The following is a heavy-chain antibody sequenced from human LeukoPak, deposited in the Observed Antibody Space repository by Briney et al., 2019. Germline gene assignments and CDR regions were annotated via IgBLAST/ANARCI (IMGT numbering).Heavy chain of an antibody. CDR1: GGSISSYY. Sequence: SETLSLTCTVSGGSISSYYWSWIRQPAGKGLEWIGRIYTSGSTNYNPSLKSRVTLSVDTSKNQFSLKLSSVTAADTAVYYCARGNSRNFYYYMDVWGKGTTVTVSS. J-gene: IGHJ6*03. V-gene: IGHV4-4*07. CDR3: ARGNSRNFYYYMDV. CDR2: IYTSGST. D-gene: IGHD2/OR15-2a*01.